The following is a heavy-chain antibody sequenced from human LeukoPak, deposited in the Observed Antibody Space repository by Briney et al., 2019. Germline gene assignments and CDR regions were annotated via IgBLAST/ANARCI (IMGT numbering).Heavy chain of an antibody. J-gene: IGHJ6*03. CDR2: ISGSGGST. V-gene: IGHV3-23*01. Sequence: GGSLRLSCAASGFTFSSYAMSWVRQAPGKGLEWVSAISGSGGSTYYADSVKGRFTISRDNSKNTPYLQMNSLRAEDTAIYYCAKNGDRGAYCTGGTCYPYFYYYMDVWGKGTTVTI. CDR1: GFTFSSYA. D-gene: IGHD2-15*01. CDR3: AKNGDRGAYCTGGTCYPYFYYYMDV.